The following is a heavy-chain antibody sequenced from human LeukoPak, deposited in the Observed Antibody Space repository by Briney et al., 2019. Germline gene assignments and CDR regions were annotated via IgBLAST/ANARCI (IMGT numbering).Heavy chain of an antibody. Sequence: PGGSLRLSCAASGFIFSDYSMNWVRQAPGQGLEWLSYITGSGTTIYYADSVKGRFTISRDNSKNTLYLQMNSLRAEDTAVYYCARNFRGRIRFLEWLLYGYYFDYWGQGTLVTVSS. J-gene: IGHJ4*02. D-gene: IGHD3-3*01. V-gene: IGHV3-48*01. CDR2: ITGSGTTI. CDR1: GFIFSDYS. CDR3: ARNFRGRIRFLEWLLYGYYFDY.